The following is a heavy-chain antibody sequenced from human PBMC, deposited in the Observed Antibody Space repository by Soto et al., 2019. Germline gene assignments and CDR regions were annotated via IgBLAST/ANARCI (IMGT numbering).Heavy chain of an antibody. D-gene: IGHD3-10*01. J-gene: IGHJ6*01. CDR3: VRQGFGALQDLDAV. CDR2: IYYIGSI. Sequence: SETLSLTCTVSGGSISSGGYYWSWIRQHPGKGLEWIGYIYYIGSIYYNPSLKSRVTISVDTSKNQFSLKLSSVTAADTAVYYCVRQGFGALQDLDAVWRQRSTDTVSS. CDR1: GGSISSGGYY. V-gene: IGHV4-31*03.